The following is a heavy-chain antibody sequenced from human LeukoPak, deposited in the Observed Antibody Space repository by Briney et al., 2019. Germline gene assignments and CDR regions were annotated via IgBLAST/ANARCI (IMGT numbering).Heavy chain of an antibody. V-gene: IGHV5-10-1*01. J-gene: IGHJ4*02. CDR3: ARRSCSGGRCYLDY. CDR2: IDPSDSYT. D-gene: IGHD2-15*01. Sequence: GESLKISCQGSGYIFSNYWITWVRQMPGKGLEWMGRIDPSDSYTNYRPSFQGHVTISADKSISTAYLQWSSLKASDTAMYYCARRSCSGGRCYLDYWGQGTLVTVSS. CDR1: GYIFSNYW.